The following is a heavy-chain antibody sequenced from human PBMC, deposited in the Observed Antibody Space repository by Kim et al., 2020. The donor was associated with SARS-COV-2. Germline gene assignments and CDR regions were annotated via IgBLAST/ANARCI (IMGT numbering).Heavy chain of an antibody. J-gene: IGHJ5*02. CDR3: AREDDFWSGYYFSPHLVPRRGGWFDP. CDR1: GGSISSYY. CDR2: IYYSGST. Sequence: SETLSLTCTVSGGSISSYYWSWIRQPPGKGLEWIGYIYYSGSTNYNPSLKSRVTISVDTSKNQFSLKLSSVTAADTAVYYCAREDDFWSGYYFSPHLVPRRGGWFDPWGQGTLVTVSS. D-gene: IGHD3-3*01. V-gene: IGHV4-59*01.